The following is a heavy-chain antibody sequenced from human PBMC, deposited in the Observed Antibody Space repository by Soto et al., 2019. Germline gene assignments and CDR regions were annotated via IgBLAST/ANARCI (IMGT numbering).Heavy chain of an antibody. CDR1: GGTFSSYA. D-gene: IGHD2-15*01. CDR2: IIPMFGTA. CDR3: ARDRNPGCSGGSCYVYGMDV. Sequence: QVQLVQSGAEVKKPGSSVKVSCKASGGTFSSYAISWVRQAPGQGLEWMGGIIPMFGTANYAQKFQGRVTITADESTSTAYMELSSLRSEDTAMYYWARDRNPGCSGGSCYVYGMDVWGQGSMVTVSS. V-gene: IGHV1-69*01. J-gene: IGHJ6*02.